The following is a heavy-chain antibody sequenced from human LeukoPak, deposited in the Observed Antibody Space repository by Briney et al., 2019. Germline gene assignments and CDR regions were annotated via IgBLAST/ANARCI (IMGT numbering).Heavy chain of an antibody. Sequence: SETLSLTCTVSGGSISSSSYYWSWIRQPPGKGPEWIGYIYYSGSTNYNPSLKSRVTISVDTSKNQFSLKVNSVTAADTAVYYCARLASSGWSHCDYWGQGTLVTVSS. CDR3: ARLASSGWSHCDY. D-gene: IGHD6-19*01. V-gene: IGHV4-61*05. J-gene: IGHJ4*02. CDR2: IYYSGST. CDR1: GGSISSSSYY.